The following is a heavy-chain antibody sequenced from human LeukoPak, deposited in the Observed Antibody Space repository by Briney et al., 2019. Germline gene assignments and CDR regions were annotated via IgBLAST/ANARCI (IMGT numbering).Heavy chain of an antibody. CDR2: IYYSGST. Sequence: PSETLSLTCTVSGGSLSSYYRSWIRQPPGKGLEWIGYIYYSGSTNYNPSLKSRVTISVDTSKNQFSLKLSSVTAADTAVYYCATLGGVRGVIINWFDPWGQGTLVTVSS. V-gene: IGHV4-59*12. CDR3: ATLGGVRGVIINWFDP. D-gene: IGHD3-10*01. CDR1: GGSLSSYY. J-gene: IGHJ5*02.